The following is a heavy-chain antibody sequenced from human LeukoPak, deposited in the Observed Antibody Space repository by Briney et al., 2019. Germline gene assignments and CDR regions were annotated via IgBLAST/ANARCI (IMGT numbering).Heavy chain of an antibody. D-gene: IGHD3-10*01. CDR1: GGSISSGGYY. CDR3: ARESAGSGVDY. Sequence: SQTLSLTCTVSGGSISSGGYYWRWIRQHPGTGLEWIGYIYYSGSTYYNPSLKSRVTISVDTSKNQFSLKLSSVTAADTAVYYCARESAGSGVDYWGQGTLVTVSS. CDR2: IYYSGST. J-gene: IGHJ4*02. V-gene: IGHV4-31*03.